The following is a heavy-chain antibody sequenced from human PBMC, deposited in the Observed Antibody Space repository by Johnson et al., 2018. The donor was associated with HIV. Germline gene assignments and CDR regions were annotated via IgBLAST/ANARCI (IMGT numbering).Heavy chain of an antibody. V-gene: IGHV3-66*01. D-gene: IGHD4-17*01. J-gene: IGHJ3*02. CDR3: ARDSTPWGGDYVGYACDI. CDR1: GFTVSSNY. CDR2: IYSGGTI. Sequence: VQLVESGGGLVQPGGSLRLSCAASGFTVSSNYMSWVRQAPGKGLEWVSVIYSGGTIYYADSVKGRFTISRDNAKNSLYLLMNSLRAEDTAVYYCARDSTPWGGDYVGYACDIWGQGTMVTVSS.